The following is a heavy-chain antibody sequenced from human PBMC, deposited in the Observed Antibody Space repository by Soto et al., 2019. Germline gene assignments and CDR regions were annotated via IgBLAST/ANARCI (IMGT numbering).Heavy chain of an antibody. CDR1: GFTVSSNY. J-gene: IGHJ4*02. D-gene: IGHD6-19*01. CDR3: ARAPGWVFDY. CDR2: IYSGGST. V-gene: IGHV3-66*01. Sequence: EVQLVESGGGLVQPGGSLRLSCAASGFTVSSNYMSWVRQAPGKGLEWVSVIYSGGSTYYADYVKGTFTIARDNSKSTLYRQMNSLRAEDTAVYYCARAPGWVFDYWGQGTLVTVSS.